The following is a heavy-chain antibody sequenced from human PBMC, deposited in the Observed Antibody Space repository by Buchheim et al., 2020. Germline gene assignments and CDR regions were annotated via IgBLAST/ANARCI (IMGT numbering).Heavy chain of an antibody. D-gene: IGHD2-2*01. J-gene: IGHJ6*02. CDR1: GGSISSSSYY. CDR3: ARAPRYCSSTSCYWNYYYGMDV. V-gene: IGHV4-39*07. Sequence: QLQLQESGPGLVKPSETLSLTCTVSGGSISSSSYYWGWIRQPPGKGLEWIGSIYYSGSTYYNPSLKSRVTISVDTSKNQFSLKLSSVTAADMAVYYCARAPRYCSSTSCYWNYYYGMDVWGQGTT. CDR2: IYYSGST.